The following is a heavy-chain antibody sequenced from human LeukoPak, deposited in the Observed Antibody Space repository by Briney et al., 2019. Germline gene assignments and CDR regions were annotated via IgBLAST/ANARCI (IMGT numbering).Heavy chain of an antibody. J-gene: IGHJ4*02. CDR3: ARESRRAITMVRGVSNYFDY. CDR2: IYYSGST. V-gene: IGHV4-59*01. D-gene: IGHD3-10*01. Sequence: XETLSLTCTVSGGSISSYYWSWIRQPPGKGLEWIGYIYYSGSTNYNPSLKGRVTISVDTSKNQFSLKLSSVTATDTAVYYCARESRRAITMVRGVSNYFDYWGQGTLVTVSS. CDR1: GGSISSYY.